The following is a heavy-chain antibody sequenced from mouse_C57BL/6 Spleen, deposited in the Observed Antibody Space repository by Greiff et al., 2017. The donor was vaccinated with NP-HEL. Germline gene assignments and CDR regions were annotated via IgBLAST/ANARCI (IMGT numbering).Heavy chain of an antibody. CDR2: IYPGDGDT. Sequence: QVQLKQSGAELVKPGASVKISCKASGYAFSSYWMNWVKQRPGKGLEWIGQIYPGDGDTNYNGKFKGKATLTADKSSSTAYMQLSSLTSEDSAVYFCARRNYGSSSNYFDYWGQGTTLTVSS. D-gene: IGHD1-1*01. CDR3: ARRNYGSSSNYFDY. J-gene: IGHJ2*01. CDR1: GYAFSSYW. V-gene: IGHV1-80*01.